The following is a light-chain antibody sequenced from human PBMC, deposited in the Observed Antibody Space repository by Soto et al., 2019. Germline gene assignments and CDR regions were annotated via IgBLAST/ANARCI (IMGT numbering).Light chain of an antibody. CDR1: SGSVSTSNY. J-gene: IGLJ3*02. CDR3: VLYMGSGSWE. CDR2: STN. Sequence: QTVVTQEPSFSVSPGRTVTLTCGLSSGSVSTSNYPSWYQQTPGQAPRTLIHSTNTRSSGVPDRFSGSILGNKAALTITGAQADDESNYYCVLYMGSGSWEFGGGTKLTVL. V-gene: IGLV8-61*01.